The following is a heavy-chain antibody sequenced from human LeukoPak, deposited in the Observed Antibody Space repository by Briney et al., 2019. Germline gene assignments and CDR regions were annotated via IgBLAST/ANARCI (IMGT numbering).Heavy chain of an antibody. CDR1: GGSISYYY. J-gene: IGHJ5*02. CDR2: IYYTGST. V-gene: IGHV4-59*01. Sequence: SETLSLACTVSGGSISYYYWTWIRQSPGKGLEWIGQIYYTGSTYFNPSLKRRVTISVDTSRNQFSLNLTSVTAADTAVYHCARGGTYNDILSFDPWGKGTLVTVSS. D-gene: IGHD3-9*01. CDR3: ARGGTYNDILSFDP.